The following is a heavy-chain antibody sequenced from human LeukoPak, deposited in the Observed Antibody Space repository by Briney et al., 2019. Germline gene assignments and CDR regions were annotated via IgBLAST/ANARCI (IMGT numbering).Heavy chain of an antibody. CDR3: AKYVSARGPPYALAV. CDR1: GFSFSSYV. CDR2: ISQNGDNT. D-gene: IGHD2/OR15-2a*01. Sequence: GGSLRLSCSVSGFSFSSYVLHWVRQAPGKGLESVSGISQNGDNTYYADSVKGRFTISRDNSKNTLYLQMNSLRAEDTAVYYCAKYVSARGPPYALAVWGQGTTVTVSS. J-gene: IGHJ6*02. V-gene: IGHV3-64D*06.